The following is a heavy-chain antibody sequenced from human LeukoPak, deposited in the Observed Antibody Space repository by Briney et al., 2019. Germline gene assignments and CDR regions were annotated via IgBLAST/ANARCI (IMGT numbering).Heavy chain of an antibody. V-gene: IGHV3-74*01. CDR1: GFTFSSYW. CDR3: ARSAYDSGTPPTRFDY. CDR2: LNSDGSIT. Sequence: GGSLRLSCSASGFTFSSYWMHWVRQAPGKGLVWVSRLNSDGSITNYADSVKGRFTISRDNARNSLYLQMNTLRADDTAIYYCARSAYDSGTPPTRFDYWGQGTLVTVSS. D-gene: IGHD3-10*01. J-gene: IGHJ4*02.